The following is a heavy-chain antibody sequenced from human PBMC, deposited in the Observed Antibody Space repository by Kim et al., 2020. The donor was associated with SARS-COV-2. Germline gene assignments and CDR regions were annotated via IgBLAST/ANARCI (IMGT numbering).Heavy chain of an antibody. CDR3: ARDTPRLWSPYYYYGMDV. D-gene: IGHD5-18*01. J-gene: IGHJ6*02. V-gene: IGHV4-4*06. Sequence: KSRVTMSVDTSKSQFSLKLSSVTAADTAVYYCARDTPRLWSPYYYYGMDVWGQGTTVTVSS.